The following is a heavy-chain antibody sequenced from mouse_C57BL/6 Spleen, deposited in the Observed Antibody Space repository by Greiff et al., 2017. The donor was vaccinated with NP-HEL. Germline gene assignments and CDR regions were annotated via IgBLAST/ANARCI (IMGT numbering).Heavy chain of an antibody. D-gene: IGHD2-4*01. V-gene: IGHV1-42*01. CDR2: INPSTGGT. Sequence: VQLQQSGPELVKPGASVKISCKASGYSFTGYYMNWVKQSPEKSLEWIGEINPSTGGTTYNQKFKAKATLTVDKSSSTAYMQLKSLTSEDSAVYYCARGSLYYDYLYAMDYWGQGTSVTVSS. J-gene: IGHJ4*01. CDR3: ARGSLYYDYLYAMDY. CDR1: GYSFTGYY.